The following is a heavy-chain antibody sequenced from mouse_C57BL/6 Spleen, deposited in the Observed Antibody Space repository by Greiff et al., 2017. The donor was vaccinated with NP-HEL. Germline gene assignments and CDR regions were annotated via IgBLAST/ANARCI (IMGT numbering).Heavy chain of an antibody. Sequence: QVQLKESGAELVRPGASVTLSCKASGYTFTDYEMHWVKQTPVHGLEWIGAIDPETGGTAYNQKFKGKAILTADKSSSTAYMKLRSLTSEDSAVYYCTRGYYGSRDIFAYWGQGTLVTVSA. CDR1: GYTFTDYE. CDR3: TRGYYGSRDIFAY. J-gene: IGHJ3*01. D-gene: IGHD1-1*01. CDR2: IDPETGGT. V-gene: IGHV1-15*01.